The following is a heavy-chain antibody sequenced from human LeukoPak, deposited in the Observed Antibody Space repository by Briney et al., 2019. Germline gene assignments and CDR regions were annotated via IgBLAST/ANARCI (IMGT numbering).Heavy chain of an antibody. Sequence: ASVKVSCKASGYTFSGHYIHWVRQAPGQGLEWMGWIYPNSGGTSYAQKFQGRVTISRDTSVQTAYMELRRLRSDDTAVYYCARSGGWAYGDYDGFIAFDIWGQGTMVTVSS. D-gene: IGHD4-17*01. J-gene: IGHJ3*02. CDR2: IYPNSGGT. CDR3: ARSGGWAYGDYDGFIAFDI. V-gene: IGHV1-2*02. CDR1: GYTFSGHY.